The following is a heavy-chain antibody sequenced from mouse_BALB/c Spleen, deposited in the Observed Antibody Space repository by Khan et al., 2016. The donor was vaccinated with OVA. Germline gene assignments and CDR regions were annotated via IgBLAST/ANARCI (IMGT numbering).Heavy chain of an antibody. CDR1: GFSLTNYA. CDR3: ARKPYYHYKLMDY. V-gene: IGHV2-6*02. J-gene: IGHJ4*01. D-gene: IGHD2-4*01. Sequence: QVQLKQSGPGLVAPSQSLSITCTISGFSLTNYAVHWVRQPPGKGLEWLVVIWSDGSTTYNSAPKSRLTTTKDNSKSQAFLKMNSPQTDDKASYFCARKPYYHYKLMDYWGQGTSVTVSS. CDR2: IWSDGST.